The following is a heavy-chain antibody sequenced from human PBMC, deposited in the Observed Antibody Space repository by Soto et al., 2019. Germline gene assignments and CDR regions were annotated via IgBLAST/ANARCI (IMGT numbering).Heavy chain of an antibody. D-gene: IGHD6-19*01. CDR2: IWYDGSNK. CDR3: ARIGIAVAGTPL. J-gene: IGHJ4*02. V-gene: IGHV3-33*01. Sequence: HGGSLRLSCAASGFTFSSYGMHWVRQAPGKGLEWVAVIWYDGSNKYYADSVKGRFTISRDNSKNTLYLQMNSLRAEDTAVYYCARIGIAVAGTPLWGQGTLVTVSS. CDR1: GFTFSSYG.